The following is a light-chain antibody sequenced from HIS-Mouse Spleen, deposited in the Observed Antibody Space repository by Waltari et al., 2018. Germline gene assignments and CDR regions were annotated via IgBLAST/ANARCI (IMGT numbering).Light chain of an antibody. J-gene: IGLJ1*01. CDR2: EVS. V-gene: IGLV2-8*01. CDR1: SSDVGGYNY. Sequence: QSALTQPPSASGSPEQSVTISCTGTSSDVGGYNYVSWYQQHPGKAPNLMIYEVSKLPSGLPDRFSGSQSGNTASLTVSGLQAEDEADYYCSSYAGSNNYVFVTGTKVTVL. CDR3: SSYAGSNNYV.